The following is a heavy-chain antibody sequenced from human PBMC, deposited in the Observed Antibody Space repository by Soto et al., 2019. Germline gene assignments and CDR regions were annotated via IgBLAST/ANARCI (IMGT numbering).Heavy chain of an antibody. Sequence: GGSLRLSCAASGFTFSSYAMTWVRQAPGKGLEWVSTISGTGTTTYYAASVTGRFIISRDDSQKSLFLQMNSLKAEDTAIYYCVRNALGWFVPWGQGTLVTVSS. CDR1: GFTFSSYA. CDR3: VRNALGWFVP. CDR2: ISGTGTTT. J-gene: IGHJ5*02. V-gene: IGHV3-23*01. D-gene: IGHD7-27*01.